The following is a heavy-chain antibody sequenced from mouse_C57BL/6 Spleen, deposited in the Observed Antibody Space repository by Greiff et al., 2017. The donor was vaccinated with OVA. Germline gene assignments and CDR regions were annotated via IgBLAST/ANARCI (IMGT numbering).Heavy chain of an antibody. V-gene: IGHV1-82*01. CDR3: ARTEVACDY. CDR1: GYAFSSSW. D-gene: IGHD1-1*01. Sequence: QVQLQQSGPELVKPGASVKISCKASGYAFSSSWMNWVKQRPGKGLEWIGRIYPGDGDTNYNGKFKGKATLTAHKSSSTAYMQLSSLTSDDSAVYFCARTEVACDYWGQGTTLTVSS. J-gene: IGHJ2*01. CDR2: IYPGDGDT.